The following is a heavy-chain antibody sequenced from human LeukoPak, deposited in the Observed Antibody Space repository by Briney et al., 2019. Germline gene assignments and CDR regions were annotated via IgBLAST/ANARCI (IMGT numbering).Heavy chain of an antibody. Sequence: GASVTVSCKASGYIFSIYAMIWVRQAPGQGLELMGWINTNTGDPTYAQGFTGRFAFSLDTSVSTAKAEDTAVYYCARDYTVALGTTTYFQHWGQGTLVTVSS. CDR2: INTNTGDP. CDR3: ARDYTVALGTTTYFQH. J-gene: IGHJ1*01. V-gene: IGHV7-4-1*01. CDR1: GYIFSIYA. D-gene: IGHD1-7*01.